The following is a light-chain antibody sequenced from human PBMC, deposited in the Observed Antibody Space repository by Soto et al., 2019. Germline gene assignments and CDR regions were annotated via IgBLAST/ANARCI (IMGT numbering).Light chain of an antibody. CDR2: EVN. CDR3: SSYAGSSNV. CDR1: SSDVGGYNY. J-gene: IGLJ1*01. Sequence: QSALTQPPSASGSHGQSVAISCTGTSSDVGGYNYVSWYQQHPGKAPKLLIYEVNKRPSGVPDRFSGSKSGNTASLTVSGHQAEDEADYYCSSYAGSSNVFGTGTKLTV. V-gene: IGLV2-8*01.